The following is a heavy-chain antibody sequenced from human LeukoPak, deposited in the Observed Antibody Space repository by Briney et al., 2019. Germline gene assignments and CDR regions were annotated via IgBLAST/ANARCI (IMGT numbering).Heavy chain of an antibody. CDR3: ARHPYSSSWLLFDY. Sequence: ASVKVSCKASGYTFTSYGISWVRQAPGQGLEWMGWISAYSGNTNYAQKLQGRVTMTTDTSTSTAYMELRSLRSDDTAVYYCARHPYSSSWLLFDYWGQGTLVTVSS. D-gene: IGHD6-13*01. V-gene: IGHV1-18*01. CDR2: ISAYSGNT. CDR1: GYTFTSYG. J-gene: IGHJ4*02.